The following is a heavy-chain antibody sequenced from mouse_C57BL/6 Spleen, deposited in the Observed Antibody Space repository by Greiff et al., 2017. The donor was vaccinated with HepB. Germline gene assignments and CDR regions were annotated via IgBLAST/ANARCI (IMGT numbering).Heavy chain of an antibody. CDR3: ARGITTVVATSYFDV. CDR2: ISSGSSTI. J-gene: IGHJ1*03. CDR1: GFTFSDYG. D-gene: IGHD1-1*01. Sequence: EVQVVESGGGLVKPGGSLKLSCAASGFTFSDYGMHWVRQAPEKGLEWVAYISSGSSTIYYADTVKGRFTISRDNAKNTLFLQMTSLRSEDTAMYYCARGITTVVATSYFDVWGTGTTVTVSS. V-gene: IGHV5-17*01.